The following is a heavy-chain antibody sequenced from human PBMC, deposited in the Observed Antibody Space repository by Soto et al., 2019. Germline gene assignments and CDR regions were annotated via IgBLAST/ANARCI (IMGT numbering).Heavy chain of an antibody. CDR1: GGSISSGDYY. Sequence: PSETLSLTCTVSGGSISSGDYYWSWIRQPPGKGLEWIGYIYYSGSTNYNPSLKSRVTISVDTSKNQFSLKLSSVTAADKAVYYCARQYYYDSSYLDYWGQGTLVTVSS. D-gene: IGHD3-22*01. CDR3: ARQYYYDSSYLDY. J-gene: IGHJ4*02. V-gene: IGHV4-30-4*01. CDR2: IYYSGST.